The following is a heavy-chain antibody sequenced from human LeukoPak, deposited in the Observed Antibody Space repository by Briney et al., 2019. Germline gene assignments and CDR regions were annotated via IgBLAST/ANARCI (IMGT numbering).Heavy chain of an antibody. Sequence: ASVKVSCKASGYTFTSYGISWVRQAPGQGLEWMGWISAYNGNTNYAQKFQGRVTITADESTRTAYMELSSLRSEDTAVYYCARSVGELWFLSPHPVYYYGMDVWGQGTTVTVSS. D-gene: IGHD5-18*01. CDR2: ISAYNGNT. J-gene: IGHJ6*02. CDR3: ARSVGELWFLSPHPVYYYGMDV. CDR1: GYTFTSYG. V-gene: IGHV1-18*01.